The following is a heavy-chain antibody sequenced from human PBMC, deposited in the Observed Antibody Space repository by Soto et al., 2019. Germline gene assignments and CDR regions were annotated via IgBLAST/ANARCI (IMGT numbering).Heavy chain of an antibody. D-gene: IGHD2-8*01. Sequence: SVKVSCKASGGTFSSYAISWVRQAPGQGLEWMGGIIPIFGTANYAQKFQGRVTITADESTSTAYMELSSLRSEDTAVYYCASIYCTNGVCYRDRYYYYYDMDVWGQGTTVTVSS. CDR1: GGTFSSYA. CDR2: IIPIFGTA. V-gene: IGHV1-69*13. CDR3: ASIYCTNGVCYRDRYYYYYDMDV. J-gene: IGHJ6*02.